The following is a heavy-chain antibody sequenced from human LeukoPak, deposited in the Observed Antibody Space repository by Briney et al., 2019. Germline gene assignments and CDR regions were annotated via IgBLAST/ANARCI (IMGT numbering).Heavy chain of an antibody. CDR2: IYYSGST. CDR1: GGSISSYY. J-gene: IGHJ6*03. CDR3: ARIIGAPYYYYYMDV. V-gene: IGHV4-59*01. Sequence: SETLSLTCTVSGGSISSYYWSWIRQPPGKGLEWIEYIYYSGSTNYNPSLKSRVTISVDTSKNQFSLKLSSVTAADTAVYYCARIIGAPYYYYYMDVWGKGTTVTVSS.